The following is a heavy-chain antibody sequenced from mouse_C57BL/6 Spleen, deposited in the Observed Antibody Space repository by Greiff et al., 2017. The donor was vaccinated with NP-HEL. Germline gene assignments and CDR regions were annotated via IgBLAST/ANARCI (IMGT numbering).Heavy chain of an antibody. Sequence: EVKLVESGPELVKPGASVKISCKASGYSFTGYYMNWVKQSPEKSLEWIGEINPSTGGTTYNQKFKAKATLTVDKSSSTAYMQLKSLTSEDSAVYYCARSYGSSSYAMDYWGQGTSVTVSS. CDR2: INPSTGGT. V-gene: IGHV1-42*01. CDR1: GYSFTGYY. CDR3: ARSYGSSSYAMDY. D-gene: IGHD1-1*01. J-gene: IGHJ4*01.